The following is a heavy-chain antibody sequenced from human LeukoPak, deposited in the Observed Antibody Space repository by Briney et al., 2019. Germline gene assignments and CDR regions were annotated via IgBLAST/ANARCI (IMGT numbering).Heavy chain of an antibody. V-gene: IGHV3-21*01. CDR2: ISSSSSYI. Sequence: GGSLRLSCAASGFTFSSYSMNWVRQAPGKGLEWVSSISSSSSYIYYADSVKGRFTISRDNAKNSLYLQMNSLRAEDTAVYYCARDDDYGDYRFDYWGQGTLVTVSS. D-gene: IGHD4-17*01. CDR3: ARDDDYGDYRFDY. CDR1: GFTFSSYS. J-gene: IGHJ4*02.